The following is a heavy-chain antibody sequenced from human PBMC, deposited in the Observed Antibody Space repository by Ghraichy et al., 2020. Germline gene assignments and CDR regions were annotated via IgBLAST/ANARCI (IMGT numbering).Heavy chain of an antibody. J-gene: IGHJ4*02. CDR3: GYGDYDFDY. CDR2: INHSGST. CDR1: GGSFSGYY. V-gene: IGHV4-34*01. Sequence: SETLSLTCAVYGGSFSGYYWSWIRQPPGKGLEWIGEINHSGSTNYNPSLKSRVTISVDTSKNQFSLKLSSVTAADTAVYYCGYGDYDFDYWGQGTLVTVSS. D-gene: IGHD4-17*01.